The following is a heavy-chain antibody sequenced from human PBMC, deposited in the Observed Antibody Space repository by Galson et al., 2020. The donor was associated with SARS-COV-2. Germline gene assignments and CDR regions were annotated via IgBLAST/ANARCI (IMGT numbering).Heavy chain of an antibody. CDR1: GYTLNELS. CDR2: VDPEDGET. V-gene: IGHV1-24*01. Sequence: ASVKVSYKVSGYTLNELSMHWVRQAPGNGLEWMGGVDPEDGETIYAQKLQGRVTMTEDTSTDTAYMELSSLRSEDTAVYYCATGPPYWSGGSCYWFDPWGQGTLVTVSS. D-gene: IGHD2-15*01. CDR3: ATGPPYWSGGSCYWFDP. J-gene: IGHJ5*02.